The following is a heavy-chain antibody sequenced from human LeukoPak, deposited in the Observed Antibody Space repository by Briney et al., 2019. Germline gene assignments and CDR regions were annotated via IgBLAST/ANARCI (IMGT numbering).Heavy chain of an antibody. Sequence: GESLKISCKGSGYSFTSYWIGWVRQMPGKGLELRGINYPGDSDNRYSPSFQGQVTISADKSISTAYLQWSSLKASDTAMYYCARHGGAYCGGDCYSNWFDPWGQGTLVTVSS. V-gene: IGHV5-51*01. CDR3: ARHGGAYCGGDCYSNWFDP. D-gene: IGHD2-21*02. CDR2: NYPGDSDN. J-gene: IGHJ5*02. CDR1: GYSFTSYW.